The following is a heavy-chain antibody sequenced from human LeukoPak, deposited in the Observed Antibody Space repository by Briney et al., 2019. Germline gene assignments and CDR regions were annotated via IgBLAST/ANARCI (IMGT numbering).Heavy chain of an antibody. Sequence: ASVKVSCKASGYTFTGYYMHWVRQAPGQGLEWMGWINPNSGGTNYAQKFQGRVTMTRDTSISTAYMELSSLRSEDTAVYYCARGPQNYDSSGYYFDYWGQGTLVTVSS. V-gene: IGHV1-2*02. CDR1: GYTFTGYY. J-gene: IGHJ4*02. D-gene: IGHD3-22*01. CDR2: INPNSGGT. CDR3: ARGPQNYDSSGYYFDY.